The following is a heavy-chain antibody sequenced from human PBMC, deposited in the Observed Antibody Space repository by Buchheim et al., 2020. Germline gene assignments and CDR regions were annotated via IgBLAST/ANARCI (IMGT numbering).Heavy chain of an antibody. D-gene: IGHD4/OR15-4a*01. J-gene: IGHJ4*02. V-gene: IGHV3-74*01. CDR2: IDTDGSVI. Sequence: EVQLVESGGGLVQPGGSLRLSCAASGFTFSNYWMHWVRQVPGEGLVWVSRIDTDGSVINYADSVQGRFTISRDNAKNTLYLQMNSLRDEDTAVYYCVRDLVGARDFWGQGTL. CDR1: GFTFSNYW. CDR3: VRDLVGARDF.